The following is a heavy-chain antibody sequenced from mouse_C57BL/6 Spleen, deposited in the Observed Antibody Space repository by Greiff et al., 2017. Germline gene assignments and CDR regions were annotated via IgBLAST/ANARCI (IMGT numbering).Heavy chain of an antibody. V-gene: IGHV1-52*01. CDR1: GYTFTSYW. CDR3: ARGGYDVGYYFDY. D-gene: IGHD2-2*01. Sequence: QVQLQQPGAELVRPGSSVKLSCKASGYTFTSYWMHWVKQRPIQGLEWIGNIDPSDSETHYNQKFKDKATLTVDKSSSTAYMQLSSLTSEDSAVYYCARGGYDVGYYFDYWGQGTTLTVSS. CDR2: IDPSDSET. J-gene: IGHJ2*01.